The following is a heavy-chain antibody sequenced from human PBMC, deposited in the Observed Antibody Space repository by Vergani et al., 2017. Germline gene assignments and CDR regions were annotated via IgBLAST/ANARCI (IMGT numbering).Heavy chain of an antibody. CDR3: ARVAXRNSVVVPAAKKYYDMDV. CDR1: GGSVSSGSYY. CDR2: IYYSGST. J-gene: IGHJ6*03. Sequence: QVQLQESGPGLVKPSETLSLTCTVSGGSVSSGSYYWTWIRQPAGKGLEWVGYIYYSGSTNYNPSLKRRVTISVDTSKHQFSLKLSPVTAADTAVYYCARVAXRNSVVVPAAKKYYDMDVWGKGTTVTVSS. V-gene: IGHV4-61*10. D-gene: IGHD2-2*01.